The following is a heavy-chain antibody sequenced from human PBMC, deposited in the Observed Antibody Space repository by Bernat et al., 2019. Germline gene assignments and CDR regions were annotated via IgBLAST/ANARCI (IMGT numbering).Heavy chain of an antibody. J-gene: IGHJ4*02. CDR2: ISAYNGNT. D-gene: IGHD3-22*01. CDR1: GYTFTSYG. Sequence: QVQLVQSGAEVKKPGASVKVSCKASGYTFTSYGISWVRQAPGQGLEWMGWISAYNGNTNYAQKLQGRVTMTTDTSTSTAYMELRSLRSDDTAVSYCARDPRGAYYYDSSGYSLDYWGQGTLVTVSS. V-gene: IGHV1-18*01. CDR3: ARDPRGAYYYDSSGYSLDY.